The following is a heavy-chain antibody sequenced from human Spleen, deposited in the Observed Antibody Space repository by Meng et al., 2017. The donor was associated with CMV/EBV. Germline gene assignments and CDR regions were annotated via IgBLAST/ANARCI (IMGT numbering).Heavy chain of an antibody. CDR1: GFTFSSYA. CDR3: ANGHPYSSSWYVNYYYYGMDV. CDR2: ISYDGSNK. V-gene: IGHV3-30*04. J-gene: IGHJ6*02. Sequence: GESLKISCAASGFTFSSYAMHWVRQAPGKGLEWVAVISYDGSNKYYADSVKGRFTISRDNSKNTLYLQMNSLRAEDTAVYYCANGHPYSSSWYVNYYYYGMDVWGQGTTVTVSS. D-gene: IGHD6-13*01.